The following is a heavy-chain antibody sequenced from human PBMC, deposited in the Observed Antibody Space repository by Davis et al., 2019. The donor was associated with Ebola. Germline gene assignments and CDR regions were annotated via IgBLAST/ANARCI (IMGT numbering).Heavy chain of an antibody. Sequence: GESLKISCAASGFTVSSNYMSWVRQAPGKGLEWVPVIYSGGSTYYADSVKGRLIIFRDNYENTLYLQMNSLRVEDTAVYFCARDPSGGSGWSVGYYGMDVWGKGTTVTVSS. CDR3: ARDPSGGSGWSVGYYGMDV. V-gene: IGHV3-53*01. CDR2: IYSGGST. CDR1: GFTVSSNY. J-gene: IGHJ6*04. D-gene: IGHD6-19*01.